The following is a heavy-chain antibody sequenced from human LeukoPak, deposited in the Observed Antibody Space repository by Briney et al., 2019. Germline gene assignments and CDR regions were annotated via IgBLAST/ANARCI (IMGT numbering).Heavy chain of an antibody. CDR1: GFIFSSYA. CDR2: ISGSGGST. D-gene: IGHD4-17*01. J-gene: IGHJ4*02. CDR3: AKDLSHGDYFDY. Sequence: PGGSLRLSCAASGFIFSSYAMSWVRQAPGKGLEWVSAISGSGGSTYYADSVKGRFTISRDNSKNTLYLQMNSLRAEDTAVYYCAKDLSHGDYFDYWGQGTLVTVSS. V-gene: IGHV3-23*01.